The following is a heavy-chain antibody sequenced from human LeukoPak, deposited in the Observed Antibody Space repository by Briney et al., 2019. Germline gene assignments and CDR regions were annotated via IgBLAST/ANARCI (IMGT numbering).Heavy chain of an antibody. CDR2: IYYSGSN. CDR1: GGSISSYY. J-gene: IGHJ4*02. D-gene: IGHD2-15*01. Sequence: SETLSLTCTVSGGSISSYYWSWIRQPPGKGLEWVGYIYYSGSNNYNPSLKGRVTISVDTSKNQFSLKLSSVTAADTAVYYCARAGYCSGGSCYAGMGFDYWGQGTLVTVSS. V-gene: IGHV4-59*01. CDR3: ARAGYCSGGSCYAGMGFDY.